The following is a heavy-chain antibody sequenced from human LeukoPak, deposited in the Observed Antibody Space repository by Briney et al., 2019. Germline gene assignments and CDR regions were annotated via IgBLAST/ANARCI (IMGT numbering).Heavy chain of an antibody. CDR3: AIGGALGGYFPQ. V-gene: IGHV3-7*03. D-gene: IGHD3-9*01. CDR1: GFSFNNYW. Sequence: PGGSLRLSCAASGFSFNNYWMSWVRQAPGKGLEWVARLKQDGSEIGYLDSVKGRFTISRDNAKNSLYLQMNSLRAEDTAVYYCAIGGALGGYFPQWGQGTLVTVSS. J-gene: IGHJ4*02. CDR2: LKQDGSEI.